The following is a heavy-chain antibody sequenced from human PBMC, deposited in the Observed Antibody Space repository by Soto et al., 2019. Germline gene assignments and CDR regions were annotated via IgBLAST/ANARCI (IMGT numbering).Heavy chain of an antibody. CDR1: GFTFDDYA. V-gene: IGHV3-9*01. CDR2: ITWNSGTV. J-gene: IGHJ1*01. Sequence: SLRLSCAASGFTFDDYAMHWVRQAPGKGLEWVSGITWNSGTVGYADSVKGRFTISRDNAKNSLFLQMNSLKSEDTALYYCTKAALERATNQEFKYRGQGNTVTVSS. D-gene: IGHD5-12*01. CDR3: TKAALERATNQEFKY.